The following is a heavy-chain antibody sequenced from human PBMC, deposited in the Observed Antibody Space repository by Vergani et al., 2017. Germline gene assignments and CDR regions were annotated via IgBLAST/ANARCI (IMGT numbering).Heavy chain of an antibody. V-gene: IGHV3-30-3*01. CDR3: ARDRYWNCDY. J-gene: IGHJ4*02. Sequence: QVQLVQSGAEVKKPGASVKVSCKASGYTFTGYYMHWVRQAPGKGLEWVALITPDGGTKYYADSVKGRFIISRDNSRNTVYLQMDRLRVEDTGVYYCARDRYWNCDYWGQGTLVTVSS. CDR2: ITPDGGTK. D-gene: IGHD2-15*01. CDR1: GYTFTGYY.